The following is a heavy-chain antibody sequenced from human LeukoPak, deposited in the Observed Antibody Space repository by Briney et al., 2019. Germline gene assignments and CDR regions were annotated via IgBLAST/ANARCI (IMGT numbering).Heavy chain of an antibody. CDR1: GFSLTINY. Sequence: PGGSLRLPCAVSGFSLTINYMSCVREATGKGLVWFSVLYVGGATYYADSVKGRFTSSRANSENTLYLQMNSLRDEHTAVYYCVRSSGWVFDYWGQGTLVTVCS. D-gene: IGHD6-19*01. J-gene: IGHJ4*02. CDR2: LYVGGAT. V-gene: IGHV3-53*01. CDR3: VRSSGWVFDY.